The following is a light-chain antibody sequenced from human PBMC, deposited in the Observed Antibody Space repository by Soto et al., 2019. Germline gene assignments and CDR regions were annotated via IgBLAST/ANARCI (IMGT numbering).Light chain of an antibody. CDR1: QSVSSN. CDR2: GAS. CDR3: QQYNNWPLHT. Sequence: EIVMTQSPATLSVSPGERATLSCRASQSVSSNLAWYQQKPGQAPRLLIYGASTRATGIPARFSGSGSGTELTLTISSLQSEDFAVYYCQQYNNWPLHTFGQGTKLEIK. J-gene: IGKJ2*01. V-gene: IGKV3-15*01.